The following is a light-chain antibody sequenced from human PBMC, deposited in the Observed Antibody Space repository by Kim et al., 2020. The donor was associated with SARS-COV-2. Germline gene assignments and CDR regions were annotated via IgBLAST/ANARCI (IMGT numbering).Light chain of an antibody. J-gene: IGKJ2*01. Sequence: VGDRVTSTCRASQSISSYLNWYQQKPGKAPKLLIYAASSLQSGVPSRFSGSGSGTDFTLTISSLQPEDFATYYCQQSYSTLMYTFGQGTKLEI. V-gene: IGKV1-39*01. CDR2: AAS. CDR1: QSISSY. CDR3: QQSYSTLMYT.